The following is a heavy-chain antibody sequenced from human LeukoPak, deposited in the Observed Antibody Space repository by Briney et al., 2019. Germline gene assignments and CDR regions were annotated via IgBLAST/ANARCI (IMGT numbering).Heavy chain of an antibody. CDR1: GGSISSSSYY. D-gene: IGHD1-14*01. CDR2: IYYSGST. J-gene: IGHJ3*02. CDR3: ARTLTGAFDI. Sequence: SETLSLTCTVSGGSISSSSYYWGWIRQPPGKGLEWIGSIYYSGSTYYNPSLKSRVTISVDTSKNQFSLKLSSVTAADTAVYYCARTLTGAFDIWGQGTMVTVSS. V-gene: IGHV4-39*01.